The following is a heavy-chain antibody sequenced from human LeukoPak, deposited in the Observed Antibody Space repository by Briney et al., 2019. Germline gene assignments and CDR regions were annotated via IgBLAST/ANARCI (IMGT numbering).Heavy chain of an antibody. CDR2: IYYSGST. Sequence: PSETLSLTCTVSGGSISSYYWSWIRQPPGKGLEWFGSIYYSGSTNYNPSLKSRVTISADTSKNQFSLKLSSVTAADEAVYYCAVSPYYYGSGSYSPFDPWGQGTLVTVSS. CDR1: GGSISSYY. J-gene: IGHJ5*02. D-gene: IGHD3-10*01. CDR3: AVSPYYYGSGSYSPFDP. V-gene: IGHV4-59*01.